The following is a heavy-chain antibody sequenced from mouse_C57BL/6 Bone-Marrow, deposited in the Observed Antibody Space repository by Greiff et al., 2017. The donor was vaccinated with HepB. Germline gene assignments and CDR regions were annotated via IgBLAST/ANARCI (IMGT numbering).Heavy chain of an antibody. CDR2: IYPGNSDT. Sequence: EVQLQQSGTVLARPGASVKMSCKTSGYTFTSYWMHWVKQRPGQGLEWIGAIYPGNSDTSYNQKFKGKAKLTAVTSASTAYMELSSLTNEDSAVYYCTRRFPIITTVGYFDYWGQGTTLTVSS. J-gene: IGHJ2*01. CDR3: TRRFPIITTVGYFDY. CDR1: GYTFTSYW. V-gene: IGHV1-5*01. D-gene: IGHD1-1*01.